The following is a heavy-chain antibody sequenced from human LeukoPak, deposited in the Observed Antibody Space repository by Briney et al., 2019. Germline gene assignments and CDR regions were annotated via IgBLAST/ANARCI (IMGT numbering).Heavy chain of an antibody. CDR2: VYPGDSDT. CDR3: ARHLDDSSGYYYRTMYYFDY. J-gene: IGHJ4*02. CDR1: GYSFTSYW. D-gene: IGHD3-22*01. Sequence: GESLKISCKASGYSFTSYWIGWVRQMPGKGLEWMEIVYPGDSDTRYSPSFQGQVTISADKSISTAYLQWSSLEASDTAMYYCARHLDDSSGYYYRTMYYFDYWGRGTLVTVSS. V-gene: IGHV5-51*01.